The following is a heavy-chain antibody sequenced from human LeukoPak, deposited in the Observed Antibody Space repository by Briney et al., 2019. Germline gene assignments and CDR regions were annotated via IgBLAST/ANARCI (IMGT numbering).Heavy chain of an antibody. CDR1: GGTFSSYA. CDR3: ARELGPNYYDSSGYYPSYYGMDV. Sequence: GASVKVSCKASGGTFSSYAISWVRQAPGQGLEWMGRIIPILGIANYAQKFQGRVTITADKSTSTAYMELSSLRSEDTAVYYCARELGPNYYDSSGYYPSYYGMDVWGQGTTVTVSS. CDR2: IIPILGIA. J-gene: IGHJ6*02. V-gene: IGHV1-69*04. D-gene: IGHD3-22*01.